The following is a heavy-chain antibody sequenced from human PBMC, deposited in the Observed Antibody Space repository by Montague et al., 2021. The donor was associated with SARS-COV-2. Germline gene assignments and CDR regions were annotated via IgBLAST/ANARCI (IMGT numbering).Heavy chain of an antibody. CDR2: IYDGGAV. CDR1: GGSITGYY. Sequence: SETRSLTCTVSGGSITGYYWSWLRRSPGKGLEWIAYIYDGGAVNHNPSLGSRVTISTDTSKNQLSLKVNSVTAADTAVYYCVRDHPYGGPRGAYDIWGQGTVVTVSS. CDR3: VRDHPYGGPRGAYDI. V-gene: IGHV4-59*01. D-gene: IGHD4-23*01. J-gene: IGHJ3*02.